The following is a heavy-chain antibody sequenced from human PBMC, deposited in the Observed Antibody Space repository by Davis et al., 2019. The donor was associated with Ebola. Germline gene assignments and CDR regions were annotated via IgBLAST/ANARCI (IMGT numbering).Heavy chain of an antibody. CDR3: TREWGSGFDP. V-gene: IGHV1-46*01. Sequence: AASVKVSCKASGDTFTTYPLHWVRQAAGQGLEWMGITKPSGGDTWYAQIFQGRLSMTRDTSTSTVFMELSSLTSEDTAMYYCTREWGSGFDPWGQGTLVIVSS. J-gene: IGHJ5*02. CDR2: TKPSGGDT. D-gene: IGHD7-27*01. CDR1: GDTFTTYP.